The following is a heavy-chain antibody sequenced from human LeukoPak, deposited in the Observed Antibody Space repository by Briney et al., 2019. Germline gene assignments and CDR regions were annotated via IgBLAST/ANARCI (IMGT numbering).Heavy chain of an antibody. J-gene: IGHJ4*02. D-gene: IGHD5-24*01. CDR1: GGSITGYY. V-gene: IGHV4-59*08. Sequence: SEILSLTCTVSGGSITGYYWSWIRQPPGKGLEWIGYIYYTGSTNYNPSLKSRVTISVDTSKNQFSLKLSSVTAADTAVYYCARHSRHGYNYGDYWGQGALVTVSS. CDR3: ARHSRHGYNYGDY. CDR2: IYYTGST.